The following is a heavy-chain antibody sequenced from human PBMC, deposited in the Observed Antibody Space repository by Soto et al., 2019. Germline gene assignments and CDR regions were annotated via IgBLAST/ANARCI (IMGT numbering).Heavy chain of an antibody. CDR1: GLTFSSYS. J-gene: IGHJ6*02. D-gene: IGHD3-3*01. V-gene: IGHV3-21*01. CDR3: ARDRPKNYDFWSGYQEGYYYGMDV. Sequence: GGSLRLSCAASGLTFSSYSMNWVRQAPGKGLEWVSSISSSSSYIYYADSVKGRFTISRDNAKNSLYLQMNSLRAEDTAVYYCARDRPKNYDFWSGYQEGYYYGMDVWGQGTTVTVSS. CDR2: ISSSSSYI.